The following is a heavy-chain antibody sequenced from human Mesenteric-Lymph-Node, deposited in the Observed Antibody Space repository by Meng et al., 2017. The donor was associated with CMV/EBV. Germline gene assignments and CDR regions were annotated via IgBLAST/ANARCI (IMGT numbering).Heavy chain of an antibody. D-gene: IGHD3-22*01. CDR2: IIPIFGTA. J-gene: IGHJ4*02. V-gene: IGHV1-69*05. Sequence: SVKVSCKASGGTFSSYAISWVRQAPGQGLEWMGGIIPIFGTANYAQKFQGRVTITTDESTSTAYMELSSLRSEDTAVYYCARTYYYDSSGYFDYWGQGTLVTVSS. CDR3: ARTYYYDSSGYFDY. CDR1: GGTFSSYA.